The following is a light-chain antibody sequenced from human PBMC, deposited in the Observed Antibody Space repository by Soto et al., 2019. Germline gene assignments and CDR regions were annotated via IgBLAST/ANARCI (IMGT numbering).Light chain of an antibody. Sequence: QSVLTQTPSVSAAPRQRVTISCSGSSSNIGNNGVSWYQQLPGKAPKLLIYYDDLLPSGVSDRFSGSKSGTSASLAIGGLQSEDEADYYCCSYAGGNTFVVFGGGTKVTVL. J-gene: IGLJ2*01. CDR3: CSYAGGNTFVV. CDR1: SSNIGNNG. CDR2: YDD. V-gene: IGLV1-36*01.